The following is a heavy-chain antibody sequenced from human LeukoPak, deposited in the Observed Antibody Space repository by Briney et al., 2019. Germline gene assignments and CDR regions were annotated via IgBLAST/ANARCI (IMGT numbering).Heavy chain of an antibody. D-gene: IGHD3-22*01. Sequence: SETLSLTCSVSGGSIRNYYWTWIRRPPGKGLEWIGHVSNSGSTKYNPSLKSRVTISIDTSKKHFSLKLSSVTAADTAVYYCASRAYYDSSGLDYWGQGILVTVSS. J-gene: IGHJ4*02. V-gene: IGHV4-59*08. CDR3: ASRAYYDSSGLDY. CDR1: GGSIRNYY. CDR2: VSNSGST.